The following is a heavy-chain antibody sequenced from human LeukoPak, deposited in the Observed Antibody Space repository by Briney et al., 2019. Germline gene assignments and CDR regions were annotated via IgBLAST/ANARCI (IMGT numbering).Heavy chain of an antibody. CDR2: IYSGGST. Sequence: PGGSLRLSCAASGFTVSSNYMSWVRQAPGKGLDWVSVIYSGGSTYYADSVKGRFTISRDNSKNMLYLQMNSLRAEDTAVYYCARGGYYYDSRFDYWGQGTLVTVSS. CDR3: ARGGYYYDSRFDY. CDR1: GFTVSSNY. V-gene: IGHV3-66*01. D-gene: IGHD3-22*01. J-gene: IGHJ4*02.